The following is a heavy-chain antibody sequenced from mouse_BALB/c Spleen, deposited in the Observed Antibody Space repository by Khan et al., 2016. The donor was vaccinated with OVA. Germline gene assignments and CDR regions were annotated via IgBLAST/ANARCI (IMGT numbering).Heavy chain of an antibody. CDR1: GYTFTNFG. J-gene: IGHJ4*01. CDR3: ERPPYVSYTMAY. CDR2: INPYTGEP. Sequence: QIQLVQSGPELKKPGETVKISCKASGYTFTNFGMNWVKQAPGKGLEWMGWINPYTGEPTYADDFKGRFAFSLETSASTAYLQINNLKNADTATYICERPPYVSYTMAYWGQGTSVTVSS. D-gene: IGHD1-1*01. V-gene: IGHV9-3-1*01.